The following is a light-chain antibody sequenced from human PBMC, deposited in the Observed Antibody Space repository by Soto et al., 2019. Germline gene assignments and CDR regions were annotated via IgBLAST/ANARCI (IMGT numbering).Light chain of an antibody. CDR1: QSIRDT. J-gene: IGKJ1*01. V-gene: IGKV3-15*01. CDR2: GAS. Sequence: EIVMTQSPATLSVSPGGRATLSCRASQSIRDTLAWYQQKPGQAPRLLIHGASTRATGFPARFSGSGSGTGFTLTISSLQSEDFAVYYCQQYNNWPWTFGQETKVEIK. CDR3: QQYNNWPWT.